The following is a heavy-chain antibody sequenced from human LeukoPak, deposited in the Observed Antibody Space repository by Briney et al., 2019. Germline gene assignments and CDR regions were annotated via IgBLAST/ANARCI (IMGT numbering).Heavy chain of an antibody. V-gene: IGHV4-30-4*01. Sequence: SETLSLTCTVSGGSISSGDYYWSWIRQPPGKGLERIGYINYSGTTYYNPSLRSRLTISIDTSKNQFSLKLSSVTAADTAVYYCARRYCSSTSCYLFDYWGQGTLVTVSS. CDR3: ARRYCSSTSCYLFDY. CDR1: GGSISSGDYY. J-gene: IGHJ4*02. CDR2: INYSGTT. D-gene: IGHD2-2*01.